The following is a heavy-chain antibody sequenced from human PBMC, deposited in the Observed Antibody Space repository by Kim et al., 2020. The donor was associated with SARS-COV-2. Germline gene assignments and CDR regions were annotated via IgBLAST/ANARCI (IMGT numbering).Heavy chain of an antibody. D-gene: IGHD6-19*01. CDR3: AKDPRLAVAGTNYYFDF. V-gene: IGHV3-23*01. Sequence: SGKGRFTISRDNAKNTLYRQMNSLRAEDTAVYYCAKDPRLAVAGTNYYFDFWGQGTLVTVSS. J-gene: IGHJ4*02.